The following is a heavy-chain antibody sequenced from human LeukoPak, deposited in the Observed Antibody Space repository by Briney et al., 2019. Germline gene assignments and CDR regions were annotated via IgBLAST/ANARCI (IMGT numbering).Heavy chain of an antibody. Sequence: SETLSLTCTVSGGSISSYYWSWIRQPAGKGLEWIGRIYTSGSTNYNPSLKSRVTMSVDTSKNQFSLKLSSVTAADTAVYYCASSRFGVVPHGWFDSWGQGTLVTVSS. CDR3: ASSRFGVVPHGWFDS. CDR2: IYTSGST. CDR1: GGSISSYY. J-gene: IGHJ5*01. D-gene: IGHD3-3*01. V-gene: IGHV4-4*07.